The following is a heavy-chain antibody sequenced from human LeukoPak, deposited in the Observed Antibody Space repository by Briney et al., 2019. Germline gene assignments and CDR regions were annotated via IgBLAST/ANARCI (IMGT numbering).Heavy chain of an antibody. J-gene: IGHJ4*02. D-gene: IGHD6-19*01. V-gene: IGHV1-69*13. CDR2: IPPIFGTA. CDR3: ARSFHSSGWYHDY. Sequence: ASVKVSCKASGGTFSTYAISWVRQAPGQGLEWMGGIPPIFGTANYAPEFQGRVTITADESTSTAYMELSSLRSEDTAVYYCARSFHSSGWYHDYWGQGTLVTVSS. CDR1: GGTFSTYA.